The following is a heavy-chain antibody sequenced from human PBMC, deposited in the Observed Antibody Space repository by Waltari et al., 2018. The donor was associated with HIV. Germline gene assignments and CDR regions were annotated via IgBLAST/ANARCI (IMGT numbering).Heavy chain of an antibody. CDR1: GFLFRTSG. J-gene: IGHJ6*02. CDR2: IRVDGSNK. Sequence: QVQLEGSGGSVVQRGGSMRPSCYASGFLFRTSGMHWVRQAPGKGFEWVAFIRVDGSNKYYVDSGKGRFTISRDNSKNTLYLQIDSLRAEDTAVYYCAKQWKRPYYGMDAWGQGTTVTVSS. D-gene: IGHD6-19*01. V-gene: IGHV3-30*02. CDR3: AKQWKRPYYGMDA.